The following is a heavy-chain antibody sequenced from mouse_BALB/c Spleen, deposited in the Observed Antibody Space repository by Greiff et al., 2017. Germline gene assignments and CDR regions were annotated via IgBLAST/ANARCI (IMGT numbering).Heavy chain of an antibody. CDR1: GFNIKDYY. Sequence: EVQVVESGAELVRSGASVKLSCTASGFNIKDYYMHWVKQRPEQGLEWIGWIDPENGDTEYAPKFQGKATMTADTSSNTAYLQLSSLTSEDTAVYYCNGNWDGGDYWGQGTTLTVSS. V-gene: IGHV14-4*02. CDR3: NGNWDGGDY. J-gene: IGHJ2*01. CDR2: IDPENGDT. D-gene: IGHD4-1*02.